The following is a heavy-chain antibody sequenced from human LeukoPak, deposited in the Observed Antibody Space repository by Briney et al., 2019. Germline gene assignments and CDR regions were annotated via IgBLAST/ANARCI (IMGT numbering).Heavy chain of an antibody. D-gene: IGHD5-24*01. CDR3: AKDIEMATITAFDY. J-gene: IGHJ4*02. V-gene: IGHV1-18*01. CDR2: ISAYNGNT. CDR1: GYTFTSYG. Sequence: GASVKVSCKASGYTFTSYGISWVRQAPGQGLEWMGWISAYNGNTNYAQKLQGRVTMTTDTSTSTAYMELRSLRSDDTAVYYCAKDIEMATITAFDYWGQGTLVTVSS.